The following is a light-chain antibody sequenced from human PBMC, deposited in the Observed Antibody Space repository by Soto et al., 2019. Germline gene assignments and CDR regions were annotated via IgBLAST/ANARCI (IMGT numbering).Light chain of an antibody. J-gene: IGKJ1*01. CDR3: KQYRRVST. CDR1: QSVNSW. CDR2: RAS. Sequence: DIQMTQSPSTLSASVGDRVTITCRASQSVNSWLAWYQQKPGKAPKLLIYRASSLENGVPSRFGGRGSGPEFIFTFSTWKPDDFATYYCKQYRRVSTFGQGPRWKSN. V-gene: IGKV1-5*03.